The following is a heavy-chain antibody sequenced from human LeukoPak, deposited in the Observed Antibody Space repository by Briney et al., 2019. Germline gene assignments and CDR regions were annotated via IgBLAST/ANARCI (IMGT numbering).Heavy chain of an antibody. D-gene: IGHD3-3*01. CDR3: ARTRYDFGAFDI. CDR1: GAPISSNDW. CDR2: IYHSGST. Sequence: SGTLSLTCAVSGAPISSNDWWWSWVRQPPGKGLEWIGEIYHSGSTNYNPSLRSRVTMSVDTSKNQFSLKLSSVTAADTAVYYCARTRYDFGAFDIWGQGTMVTVSS. J-gene: IGHJ3*02. V-gene: IGHV4-4*02.